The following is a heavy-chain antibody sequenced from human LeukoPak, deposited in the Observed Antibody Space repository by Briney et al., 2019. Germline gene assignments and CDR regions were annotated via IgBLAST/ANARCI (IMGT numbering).Heavy chain of an antibody. J-gene: IGHJ4*02. CDR3: ARGPGIAAAGHGFDY. CDR1: GGSISSSNW. Sequence: PSGTLSLTCAVSGGSISSSNWWSWVRQPPGKGLEWIGEIYHSGSTNYNPSLKSRVTISVDMSKNQFSLKLSSVTAADTAVYYCARGPGIAAAGHGFDYWGQGTLVTVSS. CDR2: IYHSGST. V-gene: IGHV4-4*02. D-gene: IGHD6-13*01.